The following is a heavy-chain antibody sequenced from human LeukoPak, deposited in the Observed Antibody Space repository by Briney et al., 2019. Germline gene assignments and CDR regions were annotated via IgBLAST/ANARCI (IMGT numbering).Heavy chain of an antibody. CDR2: ISGSGGNT. J-gene: IGHJ3*02. CDR3: ATEYGPYRAVFDI. D-gene: IGHD4/OR15-4a*01. Sequence: PGGSLRLSCAASGFTFSNYAMNWVRQSPEKGLEWVSGISGSGGNTYYADSVKGRFTISRDNSKNTVFLQMNSLRAEDTAVYYCATEYGPYRAVFDIWGQGTSVTVSS. CDR1: GFTFSNYA. V-gene: IGHV3-23*01.